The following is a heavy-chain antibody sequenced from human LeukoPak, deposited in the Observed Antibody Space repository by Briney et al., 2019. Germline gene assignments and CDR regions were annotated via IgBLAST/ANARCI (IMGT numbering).Heavy chain of an antibody. Sequence: PGGSLRLSCAASGFTFSSYSMNWVRQAPGKGLEWVSYIKGSGDSIFYADSVKGRFTISRDNAKNSLYLQMNSLRAEDTAVYYCARGAPNIVVVVAATLRWFDPWGQGTLVTVSS. J-gene: IGHJ5*02. CDR3: ARGAPNIVVVVAATLRWFDP. V-gene: IGHV3-48*01. D-gene: IGHD2-15*01. CDR2: IKGSGDSI. CDR1: GFTFSSYS.